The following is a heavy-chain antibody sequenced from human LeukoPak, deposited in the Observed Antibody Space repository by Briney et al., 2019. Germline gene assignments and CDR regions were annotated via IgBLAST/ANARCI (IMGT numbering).Heavy chain of an antibody. CDR3: ARDNVVDAFDI. Sequence: SETLSLTCAVYGGSFSGYYWSWIRQPPGKGLEWIGEINHSGSTNYNPSLKSRVTISVDTSKNQFSLKLSSVTAADTAVYYCARDNVVDAFDIWGQGTMVTVSS. CDR2: INHSGST. CDR1: GGSFSGYY. D-gene: IGHD1-14*01. V-gene: IGHV4-34*01. J-gene: IGHJ3*02.